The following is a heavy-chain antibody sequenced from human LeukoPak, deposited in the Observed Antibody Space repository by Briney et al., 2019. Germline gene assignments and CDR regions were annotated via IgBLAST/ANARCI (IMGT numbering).Heavy chain of an antibody. CDR3: VRYSSSFGWFDP. CDR1: GGSIGSSSHY. Sequence: PSETLSLTCSVSGGSIGSSSHYWGWIRQPPGQGLEWIGIINYSGSTYYNPSLKSRVTISVDTSKNQFSLKLSSVTAADTAVYYCVRYSSSFGWFDPWGQGTLVTVSS. D-gene: IGHD3-3*02. J-gene: IGHJ5*02. V-gene: IGHV4-39*01. CDR2: INYSGST.